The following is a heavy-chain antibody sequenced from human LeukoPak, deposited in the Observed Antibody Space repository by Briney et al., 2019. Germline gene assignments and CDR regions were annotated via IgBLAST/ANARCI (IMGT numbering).Heavy chain of an antibody. CDR3: ARLGEFATVTNDAFDI. D-gene: IGHD4-17*01. J-gene: IGHJ3*02. CDR1: GYAFTRYY. V-gene: IGHV1-46*01. CDR2: INPSGGST. Sequence: ASVKVSCKASGYAFTRYYMHWVRQAPGQGLEWMGIINPSGGSTSYAQKFQGRVTMTRDMSTSTVYMELSSLRSEDTAVYYCARLGEFATVTNDAFDIWGQGTMVTVSS.